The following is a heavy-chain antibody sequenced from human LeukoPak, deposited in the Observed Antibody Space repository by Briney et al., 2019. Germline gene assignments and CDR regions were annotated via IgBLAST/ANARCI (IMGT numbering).Heavy chain of an antibody. CDR1: GFTFSSYS. Sequence: GGSLRLSCAASGFTFSSYSMNWVRQAPGKGLEWVSYISSSSSTIYYADSVKGRFTISRDNAKNSLYLQMNSLKTEDTAVYYCTTPPLRYCSSTSCRPGDLFDPWGQGTLVTVSS. CDR2: ISSSSSTI. D-gene: IGHD2-2*01. CDR3: TTPPLRYCSSTSCRPGDLFDP. V-gene: IGHV3-48*01. J-gene: IGHJ5*02.